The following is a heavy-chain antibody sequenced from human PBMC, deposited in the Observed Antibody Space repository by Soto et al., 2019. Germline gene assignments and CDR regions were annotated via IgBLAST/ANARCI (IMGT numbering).Heavy chain of an antibody. J-gene: IGHJ6*02. CDR1: GGSISSGGYY. V-gene: IGHV4-31*03. CDR3: AILPGGEGYYYGMDV. CDR2: IYYSGST. D-gene: IGHD1-26*01. Sequence: SETLSLTCTVSGGSISSGGYYWSWIRQHPGKGLEWIGYIYYSGSTYYSPSLKSRVTISVDTSKNQFSLKLSSVTAADTAVYYCAILPGGEGYYYGMDVWGQGTTVTVSS.